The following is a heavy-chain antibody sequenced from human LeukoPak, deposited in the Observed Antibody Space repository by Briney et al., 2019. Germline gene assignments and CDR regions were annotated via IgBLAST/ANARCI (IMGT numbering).Heavy chain of an antibody. V-gene: IGHV3-53*01. CDR2: ISSGGNT. J-gene: IGHJ4*02. D-gene: IGHD3-22*01. CDR1: GFIVSSNY. CDR3: AREVRGYYFDY. Sequence: PGRSLRLSCAASGFIVSSNYMSWVRQAPGKGLEWVSVISSGGNTYYADSVKGRFTISRDNSKNTLYLQMNGLRAEDTAVYYRAREVRGYYFDYWGQGTLVTVSS.